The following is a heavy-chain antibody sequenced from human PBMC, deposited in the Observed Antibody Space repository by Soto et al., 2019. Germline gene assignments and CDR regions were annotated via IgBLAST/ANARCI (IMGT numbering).Heavy chain of an antibody. Sequence: EVQLVQSGGGLVQPGGSLRLSCAVSGFTLSTYEMNWVRQAPGKGLEWVSYISSSGKTINYADSVKGRFTITRDNAKNSLFVQMNSLRVEDTAIYYCARGLGSGWPYFDYWGQGALVTVSS. CDR2: ISSSGKTI. CDR3: ARGLGSGWPYFDY. V-gene: IGHV3-48*03. D-gene: IGHD6-19*01. CDR1: GFTLSTYE. J-gene: IGHJ4*02.